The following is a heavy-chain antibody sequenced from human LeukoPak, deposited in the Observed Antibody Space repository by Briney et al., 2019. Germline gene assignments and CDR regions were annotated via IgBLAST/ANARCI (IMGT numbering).Heavy chain of an antibody. J-gene: IGHJ4*02. CDR2: INGDGSTL. CDR1: GFIFSRYW. V-gene: IGHV3-74*01. Sequence: QPGGSLRLSCAASGFIFSRYWMHWVRQAPGKGLVWVSRINGDGSTLSYADSVKGRFTISRDNAKNTLYLQMNSLRAEDTAVYYCVRDFGESSGYCFDYWGQGTLVTVSS. CDR3: VRDFGESSGYCFDY. D-gene: IGHD3-22*01.